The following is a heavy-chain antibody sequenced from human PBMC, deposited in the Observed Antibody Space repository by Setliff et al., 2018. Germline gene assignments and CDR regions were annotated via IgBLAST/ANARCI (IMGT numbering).Heavy chain of an antibody. CDR2: ISGSGGST. V-gene: IGHV3-23*01. CDR3: AKDLDGGYTYGDCFDY. Sequence: GGSLRLSCAASGFTFSSYAMTWVRQAPGKGLEWVSLISGSGGSTYYADSVKGRFTISRDNSKNTLYLQMNSLRAEDTAVYYCAKDLDGGYTYGDCFDYWGQGTLVTVSS. D-gene: IGHD5-18*01. J-gene: IGHJ4*02. CDR1: GFTFSSYA.